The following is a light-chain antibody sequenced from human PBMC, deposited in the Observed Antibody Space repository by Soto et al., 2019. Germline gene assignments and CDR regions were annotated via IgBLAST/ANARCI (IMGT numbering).Light chain of an antibody. CDR1: QSISNY. V-gene: IGKV1-39*01. CDR2: AAS. J-gene: IGKJ1*01. CDR3: QQSYSTPRT. Sequence: DIQMTQSPSSLSASVGDRVTITCRASQSISNYLSWYQQKPGKATKLLIYAASSLQSGVPSSFSGSGSGTDFTLAISSLQPEDFATYYCQQSYSTPRTFGQGTKVEIK.